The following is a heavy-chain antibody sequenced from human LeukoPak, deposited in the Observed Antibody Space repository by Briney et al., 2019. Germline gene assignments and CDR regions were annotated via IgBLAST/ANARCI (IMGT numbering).Heavy chain of an antibody. CDR1: GFTFSSYG. J-gene: IGHJ4*02. CDR3: ARRSGIAVAGAFDY. V-gene: IGHV3-23*01. CDR2: ISGSGGST. Sequence: PGGSLRLSCAASGFTFSSYGMSWVRQAPGKGLEWVSAISGSGGSTYYADSVKGRFTISRDNSKNTLYLQMNSLRAEDTAVYYCARRSGIAVAGAFDYWGQGTLATVSS. D-gene: IGHD6-19*01.